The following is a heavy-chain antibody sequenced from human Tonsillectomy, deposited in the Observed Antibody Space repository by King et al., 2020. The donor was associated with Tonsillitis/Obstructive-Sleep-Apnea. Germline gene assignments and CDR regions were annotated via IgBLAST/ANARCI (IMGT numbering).Heavy chain of an antibody. J-gene: IGHJ6*03. Sequence: VQLQQWGAGLLKPSETLSLTCAVYGGSFSGYYSSWIRQPPGKGLEWIGEINHSGSTNYNPSLKSRVTISVDTSKNQFSLKLSSVTAADTAVYYCARGRTYYDFWSGSERYYMDVWGKGTTVTVSS. V-gene: IGHV4-34*01. CDR2: INHSGST. D-gene: IGHD3-3*01. CDR3: ARGRTYYDFWSGSERYYMDV. CDR1: GGSFSGYY.